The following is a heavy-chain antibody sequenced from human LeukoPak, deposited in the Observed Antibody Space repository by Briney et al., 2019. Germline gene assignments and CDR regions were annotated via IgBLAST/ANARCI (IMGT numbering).Heavy chain of an antibody. CDR3: AKDRYCSGHTCPFY. CDR1: GGTFSSYA. J-gene: IGHJ4*02. V-gene: IGHV1-69*06. CDR2: IIPIFGTA. Sequence: SVKVSCKASGGTFSSYAIGWVRQAPGQGLEWMGGIIPIFGTANYAQKFQGRVTITADKSTSTAYMELSSLRVEDTAFYYCAKDRYCSGHTCPFYWGQGTLVTVSS. D-gene: IGHD2-15*01.